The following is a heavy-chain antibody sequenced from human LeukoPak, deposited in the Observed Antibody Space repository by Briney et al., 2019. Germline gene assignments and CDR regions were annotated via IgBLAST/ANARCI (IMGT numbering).Heavy chain of an antibody. V-gene: IGHV3-48*03. D-gene: IGHD6-13*01. Sequence: QPGGSLRLSCAASGFTFSSYEMNWVRQAPGKGLAWVSYISSSGSTIYYADSVKGRFTISRDNAKNSLYLQMNSLRAEDTAVYYCAGGEQQLAPWEYYYYYMDVWGKGTTVTISS. CDR1: GFTFSSYE. CDR3: AGGEQQLAPWEYYYYYMDV. CDR2: ISSSGSTI. J-gene: IGHJ6*03.